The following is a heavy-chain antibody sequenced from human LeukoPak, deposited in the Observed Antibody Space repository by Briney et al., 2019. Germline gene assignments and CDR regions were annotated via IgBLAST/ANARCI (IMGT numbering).Heavy chain of an antibody. CDR1: GGSISSGDYY. J-gene: IGHJ4*02. Sequence: SETLSLTCTVSGGSISSGDYYWSWIRQPPGKGLEWIGYIYYSGSTYYNPSLKSRVTISVDTSKNQFSLKLSSVTAADTAVYYCARLGVGKLGRNGVDYWGQGTLVTVSS. D-gene: IGHD1-1*01. CDR2: IYYSGST. CDR3: ARLGVGKLGRNGVDY. V-gene: IGHV4-30-4*01.